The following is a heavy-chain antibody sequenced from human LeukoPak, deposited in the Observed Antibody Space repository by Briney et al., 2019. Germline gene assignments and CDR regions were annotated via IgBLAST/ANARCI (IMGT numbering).Heavy chain of an antibody. D-gene: IGHD5-12*01. CDR3: AKGGGYEAQYYYYYLDV. CDR1: GFTFSSYA. Sequence: QPGGSLRLSCAASGFTFSSYAMSWVRQAPGKGLEWVAFIRYDGSNKYYADSVRGRFTISRDNSKNTLYLQMKSLRAEDTAVYYCAKGGGYEAQYYYYYLDVWGKGTTVTISS. J-gene: IGHJ6*03. V-gene: IGHV3-30*02. CDR2: IRYDGSNK.